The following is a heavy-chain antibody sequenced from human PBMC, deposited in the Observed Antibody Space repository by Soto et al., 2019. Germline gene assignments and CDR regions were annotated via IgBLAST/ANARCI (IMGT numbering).Heavy chain of an antibody. D-gene: IGHD3-3*01. Sequence: QVQLVQSGAEVKKPGASVKVSCKASGYTFTSYDINWVRQATGQGLEWMGWMNPNSGNTGYAQKFQGRVTMTRNTSISTAYMELSSLRSEDTAVHYCARVGEYYDFWSGYWGFDPWGQGTLVTVSS. V-gene: IGHV1-8*01. CDR1: GYTFTSYD. CDR3: ARVGEYYDFWSGYWGFDP. J-gene: IGHJ5*02. CDR2: MNPNSGNT.